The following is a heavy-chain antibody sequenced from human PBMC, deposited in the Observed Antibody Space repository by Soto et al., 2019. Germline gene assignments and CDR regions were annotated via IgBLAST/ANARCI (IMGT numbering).Heavy chain of an antibody. CDR1: GGSISSXSSX. J-gene: IGHJ3*02. CDR2: IYYSGST. Sequence: QLQLQESRPGLVTPSETLSLTCTVSGGSISSXSSXWGXXXQPXGKGLEWIGSIYYSGSTSYNPPLTSRVTISVDXSKNXFSLXXXXXXXXXXXXXXXXXXXXXXXXXXXXVGAFDIWGQGTMVTVSS. CDR3: XXXXXXXXXXXXXVGAFDI. V-gene: IGHV4-39*01.